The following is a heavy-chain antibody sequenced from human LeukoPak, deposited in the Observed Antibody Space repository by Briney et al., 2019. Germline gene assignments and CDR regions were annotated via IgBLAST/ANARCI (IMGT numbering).Heavy chain of an antibody. J-gene: IGHJ4*02. V-gene: IGHV3-21*01. CDR3: ARLSPPSTVMDY. CDR1: GFTFSSYS. CDR2: ISSSSSYI. Sequence: GGSLRLSCAASGFTFSSYSMNWVRQAPGKGLEWVSSISSSSSYIYYADSVKGRFTISRDNAKNSLYLQMNSLRAEDTAVYYCARLSPPSTVMDYWGQGTLVTVSS. D-gene: IGHD4-17*01.